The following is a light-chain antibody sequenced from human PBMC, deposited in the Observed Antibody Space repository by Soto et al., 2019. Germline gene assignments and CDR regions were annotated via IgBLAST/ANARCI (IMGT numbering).Light chain of an antibody. CDR2: WAS. CDR1: QSVLYSSNNKNY. Sequence: DIVMTQSPDSLAVSLGERATINCKSSQSVLYSSNNKNYLAWYQQKPGQPPKLLIYWASTRESGVPDRFSGSGSGTDSTLTLSSLQAEDVAVYYCQQYYSTPYTFCPGTKLEIK. V-gene: IGKV4-1*01. CDR3: QQYYSTPYT. J-gene: IGKJ2*01.